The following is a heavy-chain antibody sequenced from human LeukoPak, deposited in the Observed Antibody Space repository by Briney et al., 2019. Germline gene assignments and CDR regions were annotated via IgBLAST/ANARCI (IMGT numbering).Heavy chain of an antibody. CDR2: ISYDGSNK. CDR1: GFTFSSYA. V-gene: IGHV3-30-3*01. J-gene: IGHJ4*02. Sequence: GGSLRLSCAASGFTFSSYAMHWVRQAPGKGLEWVAVISYDGSNKYYADSVKGRFTISRDNSKNTLYLQMNSLRAEDTAVYYCAREPYYYGSGSFDYWGQGTLVTVSS. CDR3: AREPYYYGSGSFDY. D-gene: IGHD3-10*01.